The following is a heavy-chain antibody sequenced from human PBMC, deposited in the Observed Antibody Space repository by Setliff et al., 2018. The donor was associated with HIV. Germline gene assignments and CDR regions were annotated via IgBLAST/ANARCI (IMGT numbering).Heavy chain of an antibody. J-gene: IGHJ4*02. CDR1: GFTFSSYS. Sequence: GSLRLSCAASGFTFSSYSFSWVRQAPGKGLEWVSFISDRNDYSFYAGSVKGRFTISRDNTKHLLYLHMHSLRTDDTAVYFCARDANWGIERGFDSWGQGTLVTVSS. CDR3: ARDANWGIERGFDS. CDR2: ISDRNDYS. V-gene: IGHV3-21*06. D-gene: IGHD7-27*01.